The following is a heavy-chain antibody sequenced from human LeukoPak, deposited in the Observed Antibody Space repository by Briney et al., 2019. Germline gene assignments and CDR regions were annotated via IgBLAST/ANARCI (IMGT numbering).Heavy chain of an antibody. Sequence: ASVKVSCKASGYNFISYGMHWVRQAPGQSLEWMGWINAADGNAKSSQKFQDRVTIFRDTPASTAYMELNSLRSEDTAVYYCARDHYYKSSGYSGTAADFWGHGTLVTVSS. CDR3: ARDHYYKSSGYSGTAADF. D-gene: IGHD3-22*01. V-gene: IGHV1-3*01. J-gene: IGHJ4*01. CDR1: GYNFISYG. CDR2: INAADGNA.